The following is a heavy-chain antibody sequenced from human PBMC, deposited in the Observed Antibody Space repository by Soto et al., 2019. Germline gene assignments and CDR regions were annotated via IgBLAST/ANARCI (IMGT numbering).Heavy chain of an antibody. CDR2: IYYSGYT. J-gene: IGHJ5*02. CDR1: GGSISSSSYY. D-gene: IGHD1-26*01. Sequence: ETLSLTCTVSGGSISSSSYYWGWIRQPPGKGLEWIGNIYYSGYTYYNPSLKSRVTISVDTSKNQFSLKLNSVTAADTAAYYCARNSGSYYRWFDPWGQGTLVTVSS. CDR3: ARNSGSYYRWFDP. V-gene: IGHV4-39*07.